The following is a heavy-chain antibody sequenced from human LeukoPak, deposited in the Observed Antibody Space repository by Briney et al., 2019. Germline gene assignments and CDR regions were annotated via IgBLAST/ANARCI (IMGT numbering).Heavy chain of an antibody. CDR2: IYHSGST. V-gene: IGHV4-30-2*01. CDR1: GGSISSGGYS. Sequence: PSETLSLTCAVSGGSISSGGYSWSWIRQPPGKGLESIGYIYHSGSTYYNPSLKSRDTISVDTSKNQFSLKLSSVTAADTAVYYCARDRDIVVVPAAEYYYYGMDVWGQGTTVTVSS. J-gene: IGHJ6*02. CDR3: ARDRDIVVVPAAEYYYYGMDV. D-gene: IGHD2-2*01.